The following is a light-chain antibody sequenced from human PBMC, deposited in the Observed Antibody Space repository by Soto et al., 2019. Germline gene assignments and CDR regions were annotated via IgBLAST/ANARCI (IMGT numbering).Light chain of an antibody. J-gene: IGKJ4*01. CDR3: QQRSNWPPLT. V-gene: IGKV3-11*01. CDR2: DAS. Sequence: EIVLTQSPATLSLSPGDRATLSCRASQSISSYLAWYQQRPGQAPRLLIYDASNRATAIPARFSASGSGTDFTLTISSLEPEDFAVYYCQQRSNWPPLTFGGGTKVEIK. CDR1: QSISSY.